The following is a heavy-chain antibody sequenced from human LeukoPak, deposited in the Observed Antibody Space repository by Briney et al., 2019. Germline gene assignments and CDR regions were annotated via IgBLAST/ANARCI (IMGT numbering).Heavy chain of an antibody. CDR2: IIPIFGTA. CDR3: ARGPSIAVAGYYFDY. Sequence: SVKVSCKASGGTVSSYAISWVRQAPGQGLEWMGGIIPIFGTANYAQKFQGRVTITADESTSTAYMELSSLRSEDTAVYYCARGPSIAVAGYYFDYWGQGTLVTVSS. V-gene: IGHV1-69*01. D-gene: IGHD6-19*01. CDR1: GGTVSSYA. J-gene: IGHJ4*02.